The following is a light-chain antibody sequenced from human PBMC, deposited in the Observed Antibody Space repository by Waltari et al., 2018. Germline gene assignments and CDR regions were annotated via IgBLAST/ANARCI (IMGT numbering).Light chain of an antibody. V-gene: IGLV1-44*01. Sequence: QSVLTQPPSASGTPGLRVTISCSGSSSNIGRNTVTWYQQLPGTATKPLIHTNNQRQSGVPARSSGSKSGTSAYLAIGGLQSEDESDYYCAAWGVMLNGAVFGGGTKLTVL. CDR1: SSNIGRNT. J-gene: IGLJ2*01. CDR2: TNN. CDR3: AAWGVMLNGAV.